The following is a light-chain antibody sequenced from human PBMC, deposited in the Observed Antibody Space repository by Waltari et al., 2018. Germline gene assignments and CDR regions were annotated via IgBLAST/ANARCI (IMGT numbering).Light chain of an antibody. CDR2: DAS. CDR3: QQRSNWPLT. Sequence: EIVLTQSPAALSLSPGERATISCRASQSVSSYLAWSQQKPGKAPRLLIYDASNRATGIPARFSGSGSGTDFTLTISSLEPEDFAVYYCQQRSNWPLTFGGGTKVEIK. CDR1: QSVSSY. J-gene: IGKJ4*01. V-gene: IGKV3-11*01.